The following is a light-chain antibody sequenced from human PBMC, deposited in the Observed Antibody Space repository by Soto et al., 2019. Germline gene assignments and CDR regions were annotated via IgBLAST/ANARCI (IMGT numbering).Light chain of an antibody. Sequence: DIQMTQSPSPLSASVGDRVTITCRTSQSISTWLAWYQQKPGKAPKLLIYKAINLQSGVPSRFSGSGSGTEFSLTISSLHPDDLATYYCQRYNDFQYIFGQGTRLEMK. CDR2: KAI. CDR3: QRYNDFQYI. CDR1: QSISTW. J-gene: IGKJ2*01. V-gene: IGKV1-5*03.